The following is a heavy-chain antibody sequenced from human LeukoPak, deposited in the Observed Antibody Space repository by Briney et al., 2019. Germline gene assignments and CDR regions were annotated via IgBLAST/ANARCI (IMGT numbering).Heavy chain of an antibody. CDR2: IYPGDSDT. CDR1: GYILTTYW. V-gene: IGHV5-51*01. Sequence: GESLKISCKGSGYILTTYWIGGGRQMPGKGLEGMGIIYPGDSDTRDSPSFQGQVTLSADKSISTDYLQWSSLKASDTDMYYCASMYSRSYRWDYWGQGTLVPVSS. D-gene: IGHD1-26*01. CDR3: ASMYSRSYRWDY. J-gene: IGHJ4*02.